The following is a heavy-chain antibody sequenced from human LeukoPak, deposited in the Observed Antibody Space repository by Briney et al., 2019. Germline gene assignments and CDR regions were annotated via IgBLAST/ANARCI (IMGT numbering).Heavy chain of an antibody. CDR2: IIPIFGTA. V-gene: IGHV1-69*05. CDR1: GGTFSSYA. D-gene: IGHD3-22*01. Sequence: SVKVSCKASGGTFSSYAISWVRQAPGQGLEWMGGIIPIFGTANYAQKFQGRVTITTDESTSTAYMELSSLRSEDTAVYYCARSNTQYYYDSSGYYGSDYRGQGTLVTVSS. CDR3: ARSNTQYYYDSSGYYGSDY. J-gene: IGHJ4*02.